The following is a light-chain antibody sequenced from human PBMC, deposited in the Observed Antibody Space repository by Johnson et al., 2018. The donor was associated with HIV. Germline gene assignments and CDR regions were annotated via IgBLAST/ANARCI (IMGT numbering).Light chain of an antibody. V-gene: IGLV1-51*01. CDR1: SSNIGNNY. CDR3: GTWDSSLSAA. CDR2: DNN. J-gene: IGLJ1*01. Sequence: QSVLTQPPSVSAAPGQKVTISCSGSSSNIGNNYVSWYQQLPGTAPKLLIYDNNKRPSGIPDRFSGSKSGTSATLGITGLQTGDEADYYCGTWDSSLSAAFGTGTKVTAL.